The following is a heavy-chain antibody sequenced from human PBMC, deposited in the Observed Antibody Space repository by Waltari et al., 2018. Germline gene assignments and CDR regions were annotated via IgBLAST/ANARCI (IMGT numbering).Heavy chain of an antibody. V-gene: IGHV4-39*01. J-gene: IGHJ4*02. CDR1: GGSISSRSYY. CDR3: ARRTDYGDGDY. Sequence: QLQLQESGPGLVKPSETLSLTCTVSGGSISSRSYYWGWIRQPPGKGLEWIGSIYYSGSTYYNPSLKSRVTISVDTSKNQFSLKLSSVTAADTAVYYCARRTDYGDGDYWGQGTLVTVSS. D-gene: IGHD4-17*01. CDR2: IYYSGST.